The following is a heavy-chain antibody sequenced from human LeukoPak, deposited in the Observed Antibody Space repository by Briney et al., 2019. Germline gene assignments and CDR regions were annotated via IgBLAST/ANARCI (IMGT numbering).Heavy chain of an antibody. CDR2: ISDIGST. V-gene: IGHV4-59*01. CDR3: ARVRGSGGNYKFDY. D-gene: IGHD1-7*01. Sequence: SETLSLTCTVSGVSISSWYWSWIRQPPAEGLEYIGYISDIGSTSYKPSLKSRVTISVDTSKNQFSLRVTSLTAADTAVYYCARVRGSGGNYKFDYWGQGTLVTVSS. J-gene: IGHJ4*02. CDR1: GVSISSWY.